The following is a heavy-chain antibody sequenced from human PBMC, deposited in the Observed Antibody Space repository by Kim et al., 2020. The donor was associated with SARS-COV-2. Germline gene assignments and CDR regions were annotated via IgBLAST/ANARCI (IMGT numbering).Heavy chain of an antibody. V-gene: IGHV4-59*08. Sequence: SETLSLTCTVSGGSISSYYWSWIRQPPGKGLEWIGYIYYSGSTNYNPSLKSRVTISVDTSKNQFSLKLSSVTAADTVVYYCARVWGAGYSSGWYYYYYMDVWGKGTTVTVSS. CDR1: GGSISSYY. CDR3: ARVWGAGYSSGWYYYYYMDV. CDR2: IYYSGST. D-gene: IGHD6-19*01. J-gene: IGHJ6*03.